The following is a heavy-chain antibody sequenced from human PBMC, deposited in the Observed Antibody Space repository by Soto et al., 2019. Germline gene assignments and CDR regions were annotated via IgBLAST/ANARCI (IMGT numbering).Heavy chain of an antibody. CDR3: ATSQKGYNWNYFDH. D-gene: IGHD1-20*01. Sequence: PSETLSLTCAVSGGSISGSYYYLGWLRQSPGKGPGWIGSVFYTGLTSYNPSLESRVSVSVDTSKNQFSLKVSGVSAADTAVYYCATSQKGYNWNYFDHWGQGALVTVSS. CDR1: GGSISGSYYY. CDR2: VFYTGLT. J-gene: IGHJ4*02. V-gene: IGHV4-39*01.